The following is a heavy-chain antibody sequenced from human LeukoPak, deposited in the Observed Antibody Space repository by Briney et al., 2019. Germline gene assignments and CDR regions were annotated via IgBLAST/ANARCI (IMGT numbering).Heavy chain of an antibody. CDR2: INPNSGGT. CDR3: ARGYPSDIVVVVAATSWFDP. Sequence: GASVKVSCKASGYTFTAYYMHWVRQAPGQGLEWMGWINPNSGGTNYAQKFQGRVTMTRDTSISAAYMELSRLRSDDTAVYYCARGYPSDIVVVVAATSWFDPWGQGTLVTVSS. D-gene: IGHD2-15*01. CDR1: GYTFTAYY. V-gene: IGHV1-2*02. J-gene: IGHJ5*02.